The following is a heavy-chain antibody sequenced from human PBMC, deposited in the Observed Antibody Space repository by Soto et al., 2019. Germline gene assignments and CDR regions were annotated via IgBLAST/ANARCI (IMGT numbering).Heavy chain of an antibody. D-gene: IGHD1-26*01. V-gene: IGHV1-69*06. CDR1: GGTFSTYS. CDR2: IIPIFGTA. J-gene: IGHJ4*02. Sequence: ASVKVSCKTSGGTFSTYSIVWVRQAPGEGXEWMGGIIPIFGTANYAQKFQDRVTITADKSTNTAFMELSSLKSEDTAMYYCASSSGNNYGVGTNYYFDYWGQGTLVTVSS. CDR3: ASSSGNNYGVGTNYYFDY.